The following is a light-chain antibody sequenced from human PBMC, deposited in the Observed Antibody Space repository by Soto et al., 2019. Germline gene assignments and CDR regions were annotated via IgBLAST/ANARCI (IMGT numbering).Light chain of an antibody. CDR3: QQANSFPWT. J-gene: IGKJ1*01. CDR2: GAL. CDR1: QGIGSW. Sequence: DIQMTQSPSSVSASVGDRVTITCRASQGIGSWLAWYQQKPGKAPKLLIYGALSLQSGVPSRFSCSVSGTDFTLTISSLQPEDSGTYYCQQANSFPWTFGQGTKVEIK. V-gene: IGKV1-12*01.